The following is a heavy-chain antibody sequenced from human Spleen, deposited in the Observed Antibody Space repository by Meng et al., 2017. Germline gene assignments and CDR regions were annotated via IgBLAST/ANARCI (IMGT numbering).Heavy chain of an antibody. Sequence: GESLKISCAASGFTFSNAWMTWVRQAPGKGLEWIGRMKSNVDGGTVDYAAAVKGRFFISRDDSKSTPYLQMSGLRIDDTGVYYCTWDDKAVSDYWGQGTLVTVSS. CDR1: GFTFSNAW. CDR3: TWDDKAVSDY. D-gene: IGHD1-26*01. CDR2: MKSNVDGGTV. V-gene: IGHV3-15*01. J-gene: IGHJ4*02.